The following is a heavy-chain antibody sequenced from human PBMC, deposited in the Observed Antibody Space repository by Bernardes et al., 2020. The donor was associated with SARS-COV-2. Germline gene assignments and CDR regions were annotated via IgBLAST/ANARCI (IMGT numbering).Heavy chain of an antibody. V-gene: IGHV3-48*03. CDR1: GFTFSRHE. CDR2: ISGGGDTV. J-gene: IGHJ6*02. D-gene: IGHD1-26*01. Sequence: GGSLRLSCAASGFTFSRHEMNWVRQAPGKGLEWVSHISGGGDTVYYADSLKGRFTISRDNAKNSLYLQMNSLRVEDTAVYYCASGEIVGASPDYYSGMDVWGHGTTVSVSS. CDR3: ASGEIVGASPDYYSGMDV.